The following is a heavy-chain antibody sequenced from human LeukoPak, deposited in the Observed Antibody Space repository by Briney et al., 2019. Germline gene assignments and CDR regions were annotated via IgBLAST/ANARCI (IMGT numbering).Heavy chain of an antibody. Sequence: ASVKVSCKASGYTFTSYGISWVRQAPGQGLEWMGWISAYNGNTNYALKFQGRVTMTEDTSTDTAYMELSSLRSEDTAVYYCATYPITMVRGVINTGFDYWGQGTLVTVSS. CDR3: ATYPITMVRGVINTGFDY. CDR1: GYTFTSYG. D-gene: IGHD3-10*01. CDR2: ISAYNGNT. J-gene: IGHJ4*02. V-gene: IGHV1-18*01.